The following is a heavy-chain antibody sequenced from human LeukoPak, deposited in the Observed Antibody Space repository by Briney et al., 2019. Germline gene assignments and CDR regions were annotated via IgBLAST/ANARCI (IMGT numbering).Heavy chain of an antibody. CDR2: IYPGDSDT. V-gene: IGHV5-51*01. CDR3: ASNRGYTYGYYFVY. J-gene: IGHJ4*02. CDR1: GYSFTSNW. Sequence: GEPLKFSCKGSGYSFTSNWIGWVPQLPGKGLEWMGIIYPGDSDTRYSPSFQGQVTISADKSISTAYLQLSILKASDTAMYYCASNRGYTYGYYFVYWGQGTLVTVSS. D-gene: IGHD5-18*01.